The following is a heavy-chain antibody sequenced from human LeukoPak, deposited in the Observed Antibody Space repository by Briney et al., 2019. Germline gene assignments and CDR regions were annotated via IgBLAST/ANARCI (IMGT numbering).Heavy chain of an antibody. V-gene: IGHV3-7*01. D-gene: IGHD2-2*01. CDR1: GFAFSSYW. CDR2: IKQDGGEK. J-gene: IGHJ4*02. CDR3: AKGVDGYCSSDSCYAYDC. Sequence: PGGSLRLSCVASGFAFSSYWMSWVRQAPGKGLEWVANIKQDGGEKYYVDSVKGRFTISRDNAKNSLFLQMNSLRVEDTAVYWCAKGVDGYCSSDSCYAYDCWGQGTLVTVSS.